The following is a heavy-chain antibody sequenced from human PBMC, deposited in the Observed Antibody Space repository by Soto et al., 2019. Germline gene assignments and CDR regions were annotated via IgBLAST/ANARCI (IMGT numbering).Heavy chain of an antibody. CDR2: IWFDGSDK. CDR3: ARLYCSSSSCYSVGAFDI. D-gene: IGHD2-2*01. Sequence: GGSLRLSCAASGFTFSSYGMHWVRQAPGKXLEWVALIWFDGSDKYYVDSVKGRFTISRDNSKNTVHLQMNSLRVEDTAVYYCARLYCSSSSCYSVGAFDIRGQGTVVTVSS. V-gene: IGHV3-33*01. CDR1: GFTFSSYG. J-gene: IGHJ3*02.